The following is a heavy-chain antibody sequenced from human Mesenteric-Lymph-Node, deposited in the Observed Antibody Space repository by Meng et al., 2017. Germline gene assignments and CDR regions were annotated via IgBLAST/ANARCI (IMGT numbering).Heavy chain of an antibody. Sequence: GESLKISCAASGFTFSDYYMSWIRQAPGKGLEWVSYISSSGSTIYYADSVKGRFTISRDNAKNSLYLQMNSLRAEDTAVYYCAKDPIYGSGSYLLRDWGQGTLVTVSS. J-gene: IGHJ4*02. V-gene: IGHV3-11*01. D-gene: IGHD3-10*01. CDR3: AKDPIYGSGSYLLRD. CDR2: ISSSGSTI. CDR1: GFTFSDYY.